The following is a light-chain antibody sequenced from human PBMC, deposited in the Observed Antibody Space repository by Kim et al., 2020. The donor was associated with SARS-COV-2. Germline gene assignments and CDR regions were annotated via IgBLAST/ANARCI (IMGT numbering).Light chain of an antibody. CDR1: QSISSY. J-gene: IGKJ4*01. V-gene: IGKV1-39*01. CDR2: AAS. CDR3: QQSYSIPPLT. Sequence: DIQMTQSPPSLSASVGDRVTITCRASQSISSYLNWYQQKPGKAPKLLIYAASSLQSGVPSRFRGSGSGTDFTLTISSLQPEDFATYYCQQSYSIPPLTFGGGTKLEI.